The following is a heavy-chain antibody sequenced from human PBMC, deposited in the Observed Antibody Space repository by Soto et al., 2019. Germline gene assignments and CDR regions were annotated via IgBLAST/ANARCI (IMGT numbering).Heavy chain of an antibody. J-gene: IGHJ4*02. Sequence: QVQLQESGPGLVKPSETLSLTCTVSGGSISSYYWSWIRQPPGKGLEWIGYIYYIGSTNYNPSLKSRVTISVDTSKNQFSLKLSSVTAADTAVYYCARAWGEAFDYWGQGTLVTVSS. V-gene: IGHV4-59*01. CDR2: IYYIGST. CDR3: ARAWGEAFDY. CDR1: GGSISSYY. D-gene: IGHD3-16*01.